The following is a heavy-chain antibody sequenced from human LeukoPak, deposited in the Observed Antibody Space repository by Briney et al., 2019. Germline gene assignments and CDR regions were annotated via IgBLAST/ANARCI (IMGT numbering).Heavy chain of an antibody. J-gene: IGHJ4*02. CDR2: ISWNSGSI. CDR3: AKESDILSGPLDY. V-gene: IGHV3-9*01. Sequence: GGSLRLSCAASGSTFDDYAMHWVRQAPGKGLEWVSGISWNSGSIGYADSVKGRFTISRDNAKNSLYLQMNSLRAEDTALYYCAKESDILSGPLDYWGQGTLVTVSS. D-gene: IGHD3-9*01. CDR1: GSTFDDYA.